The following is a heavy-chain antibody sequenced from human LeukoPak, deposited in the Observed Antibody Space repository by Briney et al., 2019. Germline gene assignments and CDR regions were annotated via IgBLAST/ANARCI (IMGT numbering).Heavy chain of an antibody. D-gene: IGHD3-10*01. Sequence: GGSLRLSCAACGFTFSAYAMNWVRQARGKGVEWVSYITSSIITIYYAHSVKVLFTISRDNAKNSLYLQMNSLRDEDTAVYYCARGDGWFGELLNFDYWGQGTLVTVSS. J-gene: IGHJ4*02. CDR2: ITSSIITI. CDR1: GFTFSAYA. V-gene: IGHV3-48*02. CDR3: ARGDGWFGELLNFDY.